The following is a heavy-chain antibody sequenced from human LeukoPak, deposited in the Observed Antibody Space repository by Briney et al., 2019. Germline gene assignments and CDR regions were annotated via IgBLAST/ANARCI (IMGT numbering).Heavy chain of an antibody. Sequence: PSETLSLTCTVSGGSSSSNYWSWIRQPPGKGLEWIGYIHYTGSTNYNPSLKSRVTISIDTSKNQFSLKLSSVTAADTAVYYCARVGYYFDSSGYNRYYFDYWGQGTLVTVSS. CDR2: IHYTGST. J-gene: IGHJ4*02. V-gene: IGHV4-59*01. CDR3: ARVGYYFDSSGYNRYYFDY. D-gene: IGHD3-22*01. CDR1: GGSSSSNY.